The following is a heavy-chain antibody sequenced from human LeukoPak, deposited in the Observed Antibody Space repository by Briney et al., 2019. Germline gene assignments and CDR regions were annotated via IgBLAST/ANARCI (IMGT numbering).Heavy chain of an antibody. V-gene: IGHV3-7*01. D-gene: IGHD1-26*01. J-gene: IGHJ6*03. CDR3: AKGYGWEASYYYYYMDV. Sequence: PGGSLRLSCAASGFTFSNYWMSWVRQAPGKGLEWVANIKPDGSEKYYVDSVKGRFTISRDKAKNSVYLQMNSLRAEDTAVYYCAKGYGWEASYYYYYMDVWGKGTTVTISS. CDR2: IKPDGSEK. CDR1: GFTFSNYW.